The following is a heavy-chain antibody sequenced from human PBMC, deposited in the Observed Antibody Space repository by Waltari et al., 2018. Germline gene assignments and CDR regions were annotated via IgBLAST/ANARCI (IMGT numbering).Heavy chain of an antibody. CDR3: ARDDATTGHLDS. CDR1: GGTFSSYA. D-gene: IGHD1-1*01. V-gene: IGHV1-69*14. Sequence: QVQLVQSGAEVKKPGSSVKVSCKASGGTFSSYAISWVRQAPGQGLEWMGGIIPIFGTANYAQKFQGRVTFTADKSTHTAYMEVSGLTSEDTALYYCARDDATTGHLDSWGQGTPVTISS. J-gene: IGHJ4*02. CDR2: IIPIFGTA.